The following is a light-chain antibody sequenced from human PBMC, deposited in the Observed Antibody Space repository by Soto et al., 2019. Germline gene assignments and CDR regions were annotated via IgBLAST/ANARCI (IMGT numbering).Light chain of an antibody. V-gene: IGLV2-14*01. CDR3: SSYTSSSIPYV. CDR1: SSDIGGYNY. Sequence: QSALTQPASVSGSPGQSITISCTGTSSDIGGYNYVSWYQQHPGKAPKLIIYEVSNRPSGVSNRFSGSKSGNTASLAISGLQAEDEGDYYCSSYTSSSIPYVFGTGTKLTVL. CDR2: EVS. J-gene: IGLJ1*01.